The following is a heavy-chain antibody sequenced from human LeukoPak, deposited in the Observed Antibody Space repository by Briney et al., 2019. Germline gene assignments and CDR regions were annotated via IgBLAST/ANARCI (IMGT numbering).Heavy chain of an antibody. CDR2: ITSSSTYT. J-gene: IGHJ4*02. CDR3: AREIGRGVISPYFDS. V-gene: IGHV3-21*01. CDR1: GFSFSSYN. Sequence: GGSLRLSCAASGFSFSSYNMNWVRQTPGKGLEWVSSITSSSTYTFYADSVKGRFTISRDNSRSMLYLQMKSLRPEDTAVYYCAREIGRGVISPYFDSWGQGTLVTVSS. D-gene: IGHD3-10*01.